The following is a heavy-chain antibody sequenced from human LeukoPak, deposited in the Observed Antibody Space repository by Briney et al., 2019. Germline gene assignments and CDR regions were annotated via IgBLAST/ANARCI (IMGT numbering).Heavy chain of an antibody. J-gene: IGHJ5*02. CDR2: IYPGDSDT. D-gene: IGHD6-19*01. CDR1: GYSFTSYW. Sequence: RGESLKISCKGSGYSFTSYWIGWVRQMPGKGLEWMGIIYPGDSDTRYSPSFQGQVTISADKSISTAYLQWSSLKASDTAMYYCARREAVAATGNWFDPWGQGTLVTVSS. V-gene: IGHV5-51*01. CDR3: ARREAVAATGNWFDP.